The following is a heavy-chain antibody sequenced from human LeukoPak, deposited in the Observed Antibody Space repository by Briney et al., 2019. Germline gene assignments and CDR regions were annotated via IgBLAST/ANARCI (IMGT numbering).Heavy chain of an antibody. J-gene: IGHJ4*02. CDR3: AERSACSSTSCPTNYFDY. Sequence: ASVKVSCKASGYTFTGYYVHWVRQAPGQGLEWMGWINPNSGGTNYAQKFQGRVTMTRDTSISTAYMELSRLRSDDTAVYYCAERSACSSTSCPTNYFDYWGQGTLVTVSS. D-gene: IGHD2-2*01. CDR2: INPNSGGT. V-gene: IGHV1-2*02. CDR1: GYTFTGYY.